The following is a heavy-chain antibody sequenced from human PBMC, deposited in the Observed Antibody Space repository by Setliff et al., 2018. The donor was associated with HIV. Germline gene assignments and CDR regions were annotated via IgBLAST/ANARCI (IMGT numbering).Heavy chain of an antibody. CDR1: GFTFSSHW. V-gene: IGHV3-7*01. D-gene: IGHD2-21*01. CDR2: IKQDGSEK. CDR3: ARASGVIGIPNY. Sequence: PGGSLRLSCAASGFTFSSHWMSWVRQAPGKGLEWVANIKQDGSEKYYVDSVKGRFTISRDNAKNSLYLQMNSLSAEDTAVYYCARASGVIGIPNYWGQGTLVTVSS. J-gene: IGHJ4*02.